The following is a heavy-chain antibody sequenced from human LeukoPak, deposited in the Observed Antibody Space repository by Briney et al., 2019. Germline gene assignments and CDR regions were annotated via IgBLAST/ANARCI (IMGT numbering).Heavy chain of an antibody. V-gene: IGHV4-59*08. CDR2: IYYSGST. Sequence: PSETLSLTCTVSGGSISSYFWSWIRRPPGKGLEWIGYIYYSGSTNYNPSLKSRVTISVDTSKNQFSLKPSSVTAADTAVYYCARQGSYCRGGSCYFHYGMDVWGQGTTVTVSS. CDR1: GGSISSYF. D-gene: IGHD2-15*01. CDR3: ARQGSYCRGGSCYFHYGMDV. J-gene: IGHJ6*02.